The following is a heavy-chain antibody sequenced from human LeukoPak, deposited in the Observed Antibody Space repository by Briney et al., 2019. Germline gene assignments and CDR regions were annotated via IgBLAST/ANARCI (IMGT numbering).Heavy chain of an antibody. J-gene: IGHJ4*02. D-gene: IGHD1-26*01. CDR1: GFTFSSYG. V-gene: IGHV3-21*01. CDR2: ISSTSSYI. Sequence: PGGSLRLSCAASGFTFSSYGMHWVRQAPGKGLEWVSSISSTSSYIYYADSVKGRFTISRDNAKNSLYLQMNSLRAEDTAVYYCARWGVGDYWGQGTLVTVSS. CDR3: ARWGVGDY.